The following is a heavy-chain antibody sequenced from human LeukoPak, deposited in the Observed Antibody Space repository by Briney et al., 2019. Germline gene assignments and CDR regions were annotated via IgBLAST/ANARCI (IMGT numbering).Heavy chain of an antibody. CDR2: IYSGGST. Sequence: GGSLRLSCAASGFTVSSNYMSWVRQAPGKGLEWVSVIYSGGSTYYADSVKGRFTISRDNSKNTLYLQMNSLRAEDMAVYYCAKAPTVTTIPFDYWGQGTLVTVSS. V-gene: IGHV3-53*01. CDR3: AKAPTVTTIPFDY. J-gene: IGHJ4*02. D-gene: IGHD4-17*01. CDR1: GFTVSSNY.